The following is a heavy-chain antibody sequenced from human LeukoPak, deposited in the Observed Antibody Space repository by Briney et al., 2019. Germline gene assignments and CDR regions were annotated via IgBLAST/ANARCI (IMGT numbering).Heavy chain of an antibody. Sequence: SETLSLTCTVSGGSISPYYWSWIRQPAGKGLEWIGRIYTSGNSNYNPSLKSRVTMSVDTSKNQFSLKLAPVTAADTAVYYCARAGHGSGSSVDYWGQGTLVTVSS. CDR1: GGSISPYY. D-gene: IGHD3-10*01. CDR3: ARAGHGSGSSVDY. J-gene: IGHJ4*02. CDR2: IYTSGNS. V-gene: IGHV4-4*07.